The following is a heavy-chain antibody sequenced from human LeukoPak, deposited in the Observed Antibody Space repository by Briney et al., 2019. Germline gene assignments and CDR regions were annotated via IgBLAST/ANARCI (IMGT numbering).Heavy chain of an antibody. CDR1: AYSFTTDW. V-gene: IGHV5-51*01. CDR3: ACRKLLDTWFDP. J-gene: IGHJ5*02. CDR2: IYPGDSRT. Sequence: GESLKISCKASAYSFTTDWIGWVRQMPGKGLEWMAVIYPGDSRTRYNPSFEGQISISADQSTSTAYLQWGSLKASDTAMYCCACRKLLDTWFDPWGQGTLVTVSS.